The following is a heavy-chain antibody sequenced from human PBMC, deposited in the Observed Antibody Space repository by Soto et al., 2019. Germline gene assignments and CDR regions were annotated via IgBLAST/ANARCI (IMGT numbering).Heavy chain of an antibody. CDR2: IIPIFGTA. J-gene: IGHJ5*02. CDR3: ARAWTYRRSWTEHP. Sequence: SVKVSCKASGGTFSSYAISWVRRAPVRGLEWMGWIIPIFGTANYAQKFQGRVTITADESTSTAYMELSSLRSEDTAVYYCARAWTYRRSWTEHPWGQGTLVTVSS. V-gene: IGHV1-69*13. D-gene: IGHD6-13*01. CDR1: GGTFSSYA.